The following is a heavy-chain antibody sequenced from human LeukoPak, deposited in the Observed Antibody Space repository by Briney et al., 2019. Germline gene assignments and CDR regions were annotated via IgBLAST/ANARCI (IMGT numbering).Heavy chain of an antibody. V-gene: IGHV5-51*01. CDR1: GYSFTNYW. CDR3: ARAEGHGAFDY. CDR2: IYSGNSDI. J-gene: IGHJ4*02. Sequence: GESLKISCKASGYSFTNYWIGWVRQMPRKGLEWMGIIYSGNSDIRYSPSFQGQVTISADNSISTAYLQWSSLKASGTTIYYCARAEGHGAFDYWGQGTLVTVSS. D-gene: IGHD3-10*01.